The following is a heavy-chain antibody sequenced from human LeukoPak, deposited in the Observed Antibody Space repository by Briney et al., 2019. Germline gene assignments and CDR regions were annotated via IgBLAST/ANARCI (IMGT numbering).Heavy chain of an antibody. D-gene: IGHD3-22*01. CDR2: INPNSGGT. Sequence: ASVKVSCKASGYTFTGYYMHWVRQAPGQGLEWMGRINPNSGGTNYAQKFQGRVTMTRDTSMSTAYVELSRLRSDDTAVDYCARVWARSMTVVGPGYWGQGTLVTVSS. V-gene: IGHV1-2*06. CDR3: ARVWARSMTVVGPGY. CDR1: GYTFTGYY. J-gene: IGHJ4*02.